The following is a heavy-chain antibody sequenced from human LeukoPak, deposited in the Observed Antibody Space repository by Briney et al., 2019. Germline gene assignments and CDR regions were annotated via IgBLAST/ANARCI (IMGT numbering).Heavy chain of an antibody. CDR2: ISWNSDSL. V-gene: IGHV3-9*03. D-gene: IGHD6-13*01. CDR3: AKDLKGNIAAAGGAFDI. J-gene: IGHJ3*02. CDR1: GFTFDDYA. Sequence: TGGSLRLSCAASGFTFDDYAMHWVRHAPGKGLEWVSGISWNSDSLGYADSVKGRFTISRDNAKNSLYLQMNSLRAEDMALYYCAKDLKGNIAAAGGAFDIWGQGTMVTVSS.